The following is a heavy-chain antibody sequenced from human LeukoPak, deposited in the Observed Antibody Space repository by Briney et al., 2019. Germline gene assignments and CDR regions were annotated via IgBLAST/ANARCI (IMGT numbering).Heavy chain of an antibody. J-gene: IGHJ4*02. CDR1: GFTFSNYA. D-gene: IGHD5-18*01. Sequence: GGSLRLSCAASGFTFSNYAMSWVRQAPGGGLEWVSGIVGSGGSTDYADSVKGRFTISRDNPKKALYLQMNSLRPEDTAVHYCAKREREPYNYGYPGYWGQGTLVTLPS. CDR3: AKREREPYNYGYPGY. V-gene: IGHV3-23*01. CDR2: IVGSGGST.